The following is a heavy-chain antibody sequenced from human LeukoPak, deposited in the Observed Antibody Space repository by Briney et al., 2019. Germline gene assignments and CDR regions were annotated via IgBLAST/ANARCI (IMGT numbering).Heavy chain of an antibody. CDR3: ARDWSCSGGSCYSGDWFDP. V-gene: IGHV4-61*02. J-gene: IGHJ5*02. D-gene: IGHD2-15*01. CDR1: GGSISSGSYY. Sequence: KTSQTLSLTCTVSGGSISSGSYYWSWIRQPAGKGLEWIGRIYTSGSTNYNPSLKSRVTISVDTSKNRFSLKLSSVTAADTAVYYCARDWSCSGGSCYSGDWFDPWGQGTLVTVSS. CDR2: IYTSGST.